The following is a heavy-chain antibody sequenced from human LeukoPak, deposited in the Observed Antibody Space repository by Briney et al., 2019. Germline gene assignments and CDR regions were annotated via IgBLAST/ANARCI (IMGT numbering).Heavy chain of an antibody. CDR3: ARMNSSRWYGGGFDP. V-gene: IGHV3-30*01. CDR1: GFTFSSYA. D-gene: IGHD6-13*01. Sequence: GGSLRLSCAASGFTFSSYAMHWVRQAPGKGLEWVAVISYDGSNKYYADSVKGRFTNSRDNSKNTLYLQMNSLRAEDTAVYYCARMNSSRWYGGGFDPWGQGTLVTVSS. J-gene: IGHJ5*02. CDR2: ISYDGSNK.